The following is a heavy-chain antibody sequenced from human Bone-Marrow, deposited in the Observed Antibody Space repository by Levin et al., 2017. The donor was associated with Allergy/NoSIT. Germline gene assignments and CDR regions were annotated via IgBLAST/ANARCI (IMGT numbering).Heavy chain of an antibody. V-gene: IGHV3-74*01. Sequence: LSLTCAASSGFTFSSYWMHWVRQAPGKGLVWVSYINNDGSDTTYADSVKGRFTISRDNAKNTLYLQMNSLRAEDTGVYYCTRDRPHNWFDPWGQGTLVTVSS. CDR2: INNDGSDT. CDR1: GFTFSSYW. CDR3: TRDRPHNWFDP. J-gene: IGHJ5*02.